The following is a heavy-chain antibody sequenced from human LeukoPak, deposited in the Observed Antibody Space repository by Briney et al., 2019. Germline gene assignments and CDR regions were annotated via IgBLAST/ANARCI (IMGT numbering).Heavy chain of an antibody. D-gene: IGHD1-26*01. CDR2: ISSSGTLI. Sequence: GGSLRLSCAASGFFFSDYTMTWVRQAPGKGLEWISYISSSGTLIYYADSVKGRFTISRDKGKNSLYLQMNSLRDEDTAVYYCERLTYRVSPNPFDSWGQGTLVTVSS. CDR3: ERLTYRVSPNPFDS. CDR1: GFFFSDYT. V-gene: IGHV3-48*02. J-gene: IGHJ4*02.